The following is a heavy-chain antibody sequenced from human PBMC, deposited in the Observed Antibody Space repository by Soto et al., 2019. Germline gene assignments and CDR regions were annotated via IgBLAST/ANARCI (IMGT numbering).Heavy chain of an antibody. V-gene: IGHV3-23*01. Sequence: EVQLLESGGGLVQPGGSLSLSCAASGFTFSNYAMNWVRQAPGKGLEWVSDISSSGGSGGSTHYAESVKGRFTISRDNSKNTLYLQMNSLRAEDTAVYYCAKDWRMDVWGQGTTVTVSS. J-gene: IGHJ6*02. CDR1: GFTFSNYA. CDR2: ISSSGGSGGST. CDR3: AKDWRMDV.